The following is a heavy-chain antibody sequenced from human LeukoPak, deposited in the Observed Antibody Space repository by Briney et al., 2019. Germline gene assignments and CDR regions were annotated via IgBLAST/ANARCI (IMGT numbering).Heavy chain of an antibody. D-gene: IGHD6-13*01. J-gene: IGHJ2*01. CDR3: ARRSPSSWYLYWYFDL. CDR2: INHSGST. CDR1: GGSFSGYY. V-gene: IGHV4-34*01. Sequence: SETLSLTCAVYGGSFSGYYWSWIRQPPGKGLEWIGEINHSGSTNYNPSLKSRATISVDTSKNQFSLKLSSVTAADTAVYYCARRSPSSWYLYWYFDLWGRGTLVTVSS.